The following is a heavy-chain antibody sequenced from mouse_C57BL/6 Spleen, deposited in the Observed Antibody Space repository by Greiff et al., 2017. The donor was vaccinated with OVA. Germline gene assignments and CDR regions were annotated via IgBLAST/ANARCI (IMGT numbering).Heavy chain of an antibody. Sequence: VQVVESGPELVKPGASVKISCKASGYAFSSSWMNWVKQRPGKGLEWIGRIYPGDGDTNYNGKFKGKATLTADKSSSTAYMQLSSLTSEDSAVYFCARAYYYGSSYGFDYWGQGTTLTVSS. J-gene: IGHJ2*01. CDR3: ARAYYYGSSYGFDY. CDR2: IYPGDGDT. CDR1: GYAFSSSW. V-gene: IGHV1-82*01. D-gene: IGHD1-1*01.